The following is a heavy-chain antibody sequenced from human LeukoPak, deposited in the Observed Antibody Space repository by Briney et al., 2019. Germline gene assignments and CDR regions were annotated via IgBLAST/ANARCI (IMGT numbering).Heavy chain of an antibody. CDR2: IIPIFGTA. Sequence: SVKVSCKASGGTFSSYAISWVRQAPGQGLEWMGGIIPIFGTANYAQKFQGRVTITADESTSTAYMELSSLRSEDTAVYYCARVVPAAMYYYYMDVWGKGTTVTISS. CDR3: ARVVPAAMYYYYMDV. J-gene: IGHJ6*03. V-gene: IGHV1-69*13. D-gene: IGHD2-2*01. CDR1: GGTFSSYA.